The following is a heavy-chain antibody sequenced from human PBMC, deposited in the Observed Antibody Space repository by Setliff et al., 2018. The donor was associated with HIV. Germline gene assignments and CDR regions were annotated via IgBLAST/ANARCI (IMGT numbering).Heavy chain of an antibody. CDR3: ARVLNHSDAFDI. V-gene: IGHV4-31*03. Sequence: SETLSLTCSVSGGSISSGYYYWSWIRQHPGKGLEWIGYIYYSGRSYYNPSLKSRVTISVDTSQNQFSVKLSSVTAADTAVYYCARVLNHSDAFDIWCQGTMVTVSS. CDR2: IYYSGRS. J-gene: IGHJ3*02. CDR1: GGSISSGYYY.